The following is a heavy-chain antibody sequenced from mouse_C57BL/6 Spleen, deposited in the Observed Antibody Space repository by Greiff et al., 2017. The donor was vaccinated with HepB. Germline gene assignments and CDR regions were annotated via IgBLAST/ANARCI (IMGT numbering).Heavy chain of an antibody. Sequence: EVKLVESGGGLVKPGGSLKLSCAASGFTFSDYGMHWVRQAPEKGLEWVAYISSGSSTIYYADTVKGRFTISRDNAKNTLFLQMTSLRSEDTAMYYCASRYGSPYYYAMDYWGQGTSVTVSS. D-gene: IGHD1-1*01. V-gene: IGHV5-17*01. CDR2: ISSGSSTI. CDR3: ASRYGSPYYYAMDY. J-gene: IGHJ4*01. CDR1: GFTFSDYG.